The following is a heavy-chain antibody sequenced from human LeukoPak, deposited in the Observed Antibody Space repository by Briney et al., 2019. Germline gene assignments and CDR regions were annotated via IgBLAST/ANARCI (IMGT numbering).Heavy chain of an antibody. CDR3: ARYSSSAGY. D-gene: IGHD6-13*01. CDR2: INPNSGGT. J-gene: IGHJ4*02. CDR1: GGTFSSYA. V-gene: IGHV1-2*02. Sequence: ASVKVSCKASGGTFSSYAISWVRQAPGQGLEWMGWINPNSGGTNYAQKFQGRVTMTRDTSISTAYMELSRLRSDDTAVYYCARYSSSAGYWGQGTLVTVSS.